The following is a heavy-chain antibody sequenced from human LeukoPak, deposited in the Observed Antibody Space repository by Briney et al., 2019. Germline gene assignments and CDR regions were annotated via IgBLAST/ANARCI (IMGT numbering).Heavy chain of an antibody. CDR1: GYTLTELS. D-gene: IGHD6-19*01. V-gene: IGHV1-24*01. J-gene: IGHJ4*02. CDR3: ATDRTYSSGWYVSYYFDY. CDR2: FDPEDGET. Sequence: ASVKVSCKVSGYTLTELSMHWVRQVPGKGREWMGGFDPEDGETIYAQKFQGRVTMTEDTSTDTAYMELSSLRSEDTAVYYCATDRTYSSGWYVSYYFDYWGQGTLVTVSS.